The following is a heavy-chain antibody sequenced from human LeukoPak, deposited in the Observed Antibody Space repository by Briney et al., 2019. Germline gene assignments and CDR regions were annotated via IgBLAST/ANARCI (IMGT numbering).Heavy chain of an antibody. CDR1: GFTFSSYS. V-gene: IGHV3-21*01. Sequence: GGSLRLSCAASGFTFSSYSMNWVRQAPGKGLEWVSSISSSSSYIYYADSVKGRFTISRDNAKNSLFLQMNSLSAEDTALYYCARVSRVAYTSSWYLDYWGQGTLVTVSS. J-gene: IGHJ4*02. CDR3: ARVSRVAYTSSWYLDY. CDR2: ISSSSSYI. D-gene: IGHD6-13*01.